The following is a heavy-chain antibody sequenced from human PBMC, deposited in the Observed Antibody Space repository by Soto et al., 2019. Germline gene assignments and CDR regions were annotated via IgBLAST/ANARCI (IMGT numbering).Heavy chain of an antibody. CDR2: INHSGST. CDR1: GGSFSGYY. D-gene: IGHD1-1*01. Sequence: SETLSLTCAVYGGSFSGYYWSWIRQPPGRGLEWIGEINHSGSTNYNPSLKSRVTISVDTSKNQFSLKLSSVTAADTAVYYCASGPELWFDPWGQGTLVTVSS. V-gene: IGHV4-34*01. CDR3: ASGPELWFDP. J-gene: IGHJ5*02.